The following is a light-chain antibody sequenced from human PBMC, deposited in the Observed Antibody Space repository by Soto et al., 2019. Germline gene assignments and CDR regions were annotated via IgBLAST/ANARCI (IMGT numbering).Light chain of an antibody. V-gene: IGKV1-5*01. CDR1: HSIAGL. J-gene: IGKJ2*01. CDR2: DTS. CDR3: QEYSSFSYT. Sequence: DIQMTQSPSTLSASVGDRVTITCRASHSIAGLLAWYQQKPGKAPKVMIYDTSNLESGVPSRFSGSGSGTDFTLTISSLQPEDFATYFCQEYSSFSYTFGQGTRPEI.